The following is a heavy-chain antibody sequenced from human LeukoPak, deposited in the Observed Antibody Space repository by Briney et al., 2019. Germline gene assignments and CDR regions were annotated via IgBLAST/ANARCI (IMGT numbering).Heavy chain of an antibody. Sequence: PSETLSLTCTVSGYSISGGYYWGWIRQPPGKGLEWIGSIYHSGSTYYNPSLKSRVTISVDTSKNQFSLKLSSVTAADTAVYYCARVVMDYDSSGYYSRYFQHWGQGTLVTVSS. CDR3: ARVVMDYDSSGYYSRYFQH. CDR2: IYHSGST. CDR1: GYSISGGYY. J-gene: IGHJ1*01. D-gene: IGHD3-22*01. V-gene: IGHV4-38-2*02.